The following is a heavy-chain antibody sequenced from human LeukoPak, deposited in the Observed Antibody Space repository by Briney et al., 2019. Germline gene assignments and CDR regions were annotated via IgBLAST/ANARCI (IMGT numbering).Heavy chain of an antibody. V-gene: IGHV4-38-2*01. CDR3: ARTGDLYAFDM. D-gene: IGHD7-27*01. CDR1: DSAISSGDY. Sequence: SETLSLTCSVSDSAISSGDYCGWIRQPPGEGLEWIGTIYRSGSSSYNPSLKSRVTISVDTSKKQFSLKLSSVTAADTAVYYCARTGDLYAFDMWGQGTMVIISS. J-gene: IGHJ3*02. CDR2: IYRSGSS.